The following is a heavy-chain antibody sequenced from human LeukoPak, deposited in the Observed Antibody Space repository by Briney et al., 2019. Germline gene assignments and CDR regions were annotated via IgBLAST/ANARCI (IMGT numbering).Heavy chain of an antibody. CDR2: IYYSGST. J-gene: IGHJ6*03. CDR1: GGSISSSTYY. CDR3: ARLRNYYHYMDV. V-gene: IGHV4-39*01. Sequence: PSETLSLTCTVSGGSISSSTYYWGWIRQPPGKGLEWIGSIYYSGSTYYNPSLKSRVTISVDTSKKQFSLKLSSVTAADTAVYYCARLRNYYHYMDVWGKGTMATVSS.